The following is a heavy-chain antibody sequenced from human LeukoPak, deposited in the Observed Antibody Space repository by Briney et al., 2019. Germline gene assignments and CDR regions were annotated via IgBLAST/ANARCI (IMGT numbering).Heavy chain of an antibody. V-gene: IGHV3-7*01. CDR3: ARVLVTATSLTYDGFDM. J-gene: IGHJ3*02. Sequence: GGSLRLSCAASGLFFSTNWMSWVRQAPGKGLEWVATIKPDGRDKYYVDSVKGRFTMSRDNAKNSLFLEMSSLRAEDTAVYYCARVLVTATSLTYDGFDMWGQGTMVTVSS. CDR1: GLFFSTNW. D-gene: IGHD5-12*01. CDR2: IKPDGRDK.